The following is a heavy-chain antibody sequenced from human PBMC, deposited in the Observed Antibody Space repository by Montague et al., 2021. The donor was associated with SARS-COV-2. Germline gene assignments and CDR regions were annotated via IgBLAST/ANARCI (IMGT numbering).Heavy chain of an antibody. J-gene: IGHJ6*02. CDR2: ISYGGSNK. Sequence: SLRLSCAASGFTFSSYAMHWVRQAPGKGLEWVAVISYGGSNKYYADSVKGRFTISRDNSKNTPYLQMNSLRAEDTAVYYCARVLGGYYGMDVWGQGTTVTVSS. D-gene: IGHD2/OR15-2a*01. CDR3: ARVLGGYYGMDV. V-gene: IGHV3-30-3*01. CDR1: GFTFSSYA.